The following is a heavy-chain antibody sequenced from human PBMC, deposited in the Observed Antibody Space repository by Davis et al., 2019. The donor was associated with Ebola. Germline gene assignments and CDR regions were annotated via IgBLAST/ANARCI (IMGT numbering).Heavy chain of an antibody. CDR1: GFTLDYYA. CDR2: ISWNSASQ. D-gene: IGHD5-18*01. CDR3: VKDTDTTGWLNCFEH. V-gene: IGHV3-9*01. Sequence: SLKTSCAAAGFTLDYYAMHWVRPAPGKGLEWVSGISWNSASQGYADSLRGRFSISRDNAKTVLYLEMNNLRREDTALYFCVKDTDTTGWLNCFEHWGQGTLVTVSS. J-gene: IGHJ4*02.